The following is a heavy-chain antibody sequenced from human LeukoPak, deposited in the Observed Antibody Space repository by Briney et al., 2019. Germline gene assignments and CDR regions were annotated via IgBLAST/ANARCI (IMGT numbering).Heavy chain of an antibody. Sequence: SETLSLTCTVSGGSISSYYWSWIRQLPGKGLEWIGYIYHSGSTYYNPSLKSRVTISVDRSKNQFSLKLSSVTAADTAVYYCARAPGSRGAFDIWGQGTMVTVSS. J-gene: IGHJ3*02. CDR1: GGSISSYY. CDR2: IYHSGST. V-gene: IGHV4-59*12. CDR3: ARAPGSRGAFDI. D-gene: IGHD3-10*01.